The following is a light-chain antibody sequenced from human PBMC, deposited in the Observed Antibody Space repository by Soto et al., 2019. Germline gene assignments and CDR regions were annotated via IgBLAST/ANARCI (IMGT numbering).Light chain of an antibody. J-gene: IGKJ2*01. V-gene: IGKV1-5*01. CDR1: QSLDKW. CDR2: DAS. Sequence: DIQMTQSPSTLSASVGDRVSISCRASQSLDKWLAWYQQKPGEAPKLLVSDASNLESGVSSRFTGSGSGTEFTLPVSSLQPDDFATYYCQQYTRYPYPFCQGTQLEIK. CDR3: QQYTRYPYP.